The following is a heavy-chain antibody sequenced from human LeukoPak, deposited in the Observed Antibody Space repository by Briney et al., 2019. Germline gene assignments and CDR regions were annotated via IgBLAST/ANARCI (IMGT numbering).Heavy chain of an antibody. J-gene: IGHJ4*02. CDR2: IYYSGST. V-gene: IGHV4-30-4*08. CDR1: GGSFSGYY. D-gene: IGHD2-2*02. Sequence: PSETLSLTCAVYGGSFSGYYWSWIRQPPGKGLEWIGYIYYSGSTYYNPSLKSRVTISVDTSKNQFSLKLSSVTAADTAVYYCARECSTSCYTGDYWGQGTLVTVSS. CDR3: ARECSTSCYTGDY.